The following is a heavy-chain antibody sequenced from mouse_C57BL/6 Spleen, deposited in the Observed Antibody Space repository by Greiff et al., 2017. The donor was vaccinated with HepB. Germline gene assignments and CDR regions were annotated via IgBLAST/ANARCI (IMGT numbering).Heavy chain of an antibody. CDR2: IHPNSGST. J-gene: IGHJ2*01. CDR3: ARYKVTKEYYFDY. CDR1: GYTFTSYW. D-gene: IGHD2-2*01. V-gene: IGHV1-64*01. Sequence: QVQLQQSGAELVKPGASVKLSCKASGYTFTSYWMHWVKQRPGQGLEWIGMIHPNSGSTNYNEKFKSKATLTVDKSSSTAYMQLSSLTSEDSAVYYCARYKVTKEYYFDYWGQGTTLTVSS.